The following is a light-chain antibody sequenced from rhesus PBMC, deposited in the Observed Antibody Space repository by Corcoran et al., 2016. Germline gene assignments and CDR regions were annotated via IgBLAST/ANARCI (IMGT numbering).Light chain of an antibody. J-gene: IGKJ2*01. Sequence: DIQMTQSPSSLSASVGDKVTITCQASQSISSWLAWYQQKPGKAPKPLAYKASSLESGVPSRFSGSGSGTDFTLTISSLQPGDFAAYYWQRYNSAPYSFGQGTKVEIK. CDR2: KAS. CDR1: QSISSW. CDR3: QRYNSAPYS. V-gene: IGKV1-16*01.